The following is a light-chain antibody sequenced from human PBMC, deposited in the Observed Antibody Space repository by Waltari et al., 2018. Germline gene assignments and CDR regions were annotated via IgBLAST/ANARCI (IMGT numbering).Light chain of an antibody. Sequence: QSALTQPASVSGSPGQSITISCSGTSSDVGDYRYVAWYQQHPGKPPKLLVYEVSKRPSGVSKRFAGSKSGNTASLTISVLQAEDEADYYCSSYTTSTSYVVFGGGTKLTVL. V-gene: IGLV2-14*01. J-gene: IGLJ2*01. CDR2: EVS. CDR1: SSDVGDYRY. CDR3: SSYTTSTSYVV.